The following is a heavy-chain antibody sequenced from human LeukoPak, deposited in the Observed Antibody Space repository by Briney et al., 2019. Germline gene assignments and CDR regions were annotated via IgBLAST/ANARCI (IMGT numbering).Heavy chain of an antibody. CDR3: ARDMTTWWYNWFDP. CDR1: GGSISSGGYS. V-gene: IGHV4-30-2*01. D-gene: IGHD4-11*01. CDR2: INHSGST. Sequence: PSETLSLTCAVSGGSISSGGYSWSWIRQPPGKGLEWIGEINHSGSTNYNPSLKSRVTISVDTSKNQFSLKLSSVTAADTAVYYCARDMTTWWYNWFDPWGQGTLVTVSS. J-gene: IGHJ5*02.